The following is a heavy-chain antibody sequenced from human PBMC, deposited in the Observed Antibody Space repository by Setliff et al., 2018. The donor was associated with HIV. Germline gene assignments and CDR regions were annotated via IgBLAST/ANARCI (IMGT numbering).Heavy chain of an antibody. Sequence: SETLSLTCTVSGDSITSGYYWGWIRQSPGKGLEWIGSIYYSGSTYYSPSLKSRVSISVDTSKKQFSLRLTSVAAADTAVYYCARHGAYYDFLTYYYPRYYFDYWGQGTLVTVSS. D-gene: IGHD3-9*01. CDR1: GDSITSGYY. CDR3: ARHGAYYDFLTYYYPRYYFDY. J-gene: IGHJ4*02. CDR2: IYYSGST. V-gene: IGHV4-39*01.